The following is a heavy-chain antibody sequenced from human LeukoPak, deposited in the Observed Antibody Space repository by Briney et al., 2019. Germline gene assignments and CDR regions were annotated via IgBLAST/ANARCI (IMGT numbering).Heavy chain of an antibody. CDR2: ISSSSSTI. D-gene: IGHD1-26*01. CDR1: GFTFSSYS. V-gene: IGHV3-48*02. Sequence: GGSLRLSCAASGFTFSSYSMNWVRQAPGKGLKWVSYISSSSSTIYYADSVKGRFTISRDNAKNSLYLQMNSLRDEDTAVYYCARDSEWELLGYFDYWGQGTLVTVSS. CDR3: ARDSEWELLGYFDY. J-gene: IGHJ4*02.